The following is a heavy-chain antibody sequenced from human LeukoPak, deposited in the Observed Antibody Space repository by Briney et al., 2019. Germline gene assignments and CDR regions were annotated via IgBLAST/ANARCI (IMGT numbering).Heavy chain of an antibody. J-gene: IGHJ3*02. CDR3: ARDAPPGGFDI. Sequence: GASVKVSCKASGYTFTGYYMHWVRQAPGQGLEWMGWISAYNGNTNYAQKLQGRVTMTTDTSTSTAYMELRSLRSDDTAVYYCARDAPPGGFDIWGQGTMVTVSS. CDR2: ISAYNGNT. D-gene: IGHD1-14*01. CDR1: GYTFTGYY. V-gene: IGHV1-18*04.